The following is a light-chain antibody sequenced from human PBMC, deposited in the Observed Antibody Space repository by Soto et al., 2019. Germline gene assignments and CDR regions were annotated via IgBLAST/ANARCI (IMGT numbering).Light chain of an antibody. V-gene: IGKV3-20*01. CDR1: LSVTSRY. CDR3: QQCGGSPLFS. J-gene: IGKJ3*01. CDR2: TTS. Sequence: EIVLTQSPGTLSLSPGERATLSCRAILSVTSRYLAWYQRKPGQAPRLLIHTTSTRATDIPDRFSGSGSGTDFTLTISRLEPEDFAVYYCQQCGGSPLFSFGPGTKVDI.